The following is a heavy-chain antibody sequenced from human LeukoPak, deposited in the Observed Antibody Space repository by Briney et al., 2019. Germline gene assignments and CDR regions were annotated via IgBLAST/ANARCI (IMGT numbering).Heavy chain of an antibody. J-gene: IGHJ2*01. CDR1: GASITSSY. Sequence: PSETLSLTCTVSGASITSSYWSWIRQPPGKGLEWIGYLFYSGTTSYNPSLKSRVTISVDTSENQFSLNLSSVTAADTAVYYCARDKGPYWYFDLWGRGTLVTVSS. V-gene: IGHV4-59*01. CDR2: LFYSGTT. CDR3: ARDKGPYWYFDL.